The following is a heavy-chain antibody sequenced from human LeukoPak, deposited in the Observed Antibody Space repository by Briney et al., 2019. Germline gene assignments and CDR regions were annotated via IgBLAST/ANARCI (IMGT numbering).Heavy chain of an antibody. D-gene: IGHD3-10*01. Sequence: ASVKVSCKASGYTFTSYGISWVRQAPGQGLEWMGWISAYNGNTNYAQKLQGRVTTTTDTSTSTAYMELRSLRSDDTAVYYCARTYYYGSGSYFSYWGQGTLVTVSS. J-gene: IGHJ4*02. CDR3: ARTYYYGSGSYFSY. CDR1: GYTFTSYG. CDR2: ISAYNGNT. V-gene: IGHV1-18*01.